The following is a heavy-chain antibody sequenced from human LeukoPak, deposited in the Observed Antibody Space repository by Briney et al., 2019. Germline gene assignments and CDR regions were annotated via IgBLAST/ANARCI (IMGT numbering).Heavy chain of an antibody. CDR3: ARVDSSSSDYYYYYMDV. D-gene: IGHD6-6*01. CDR1: GYTFTGYD. V-gene: IGHV1-8*03. CDR2: MNPNSGNT. J-gene: IGHJ6*03. Sequence: ASVKVSCKASGYTFTGYDINWVRQATGQGLEWMGWMNPNSGNTGYAQKFQGRVTITRNTSISTAYMELSSLRSEDTAVYYCARVDSSSSDYYYYYMDVWGKGTTVTVSS.